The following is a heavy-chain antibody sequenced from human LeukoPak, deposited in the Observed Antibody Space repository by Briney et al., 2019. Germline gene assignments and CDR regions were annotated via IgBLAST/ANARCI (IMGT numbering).Heavy chain of an antibody. J-gene: IGHJ4*02. CDR2: IYISGST. CDR1: GGSIRSYY. V-gene: IGHV4-4*07. D-gene: IGHD6-19*01. Sequence: SETLSLTCTVSGGSIRSYYWSWIRQPAEKGLEWIGRIYISGSTNYNPSLKSRVTMSVDTSRNQFSLKLSSVTAADTAMYYCARAPEFSSGWLLDYWGQGTLVTVSS. CDR3: ARAPEFSSGWLLDY.